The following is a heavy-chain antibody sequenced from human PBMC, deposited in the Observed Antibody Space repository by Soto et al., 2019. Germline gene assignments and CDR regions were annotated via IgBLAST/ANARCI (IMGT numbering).Heavy chain of an antibody. Sequence: SETLSLTCTVSGGSISSGGYYWTWIRQHPGKGLEWIGYNYYSGSTYYNPSLKSRVTISVDTSKNQFSLKLSSVTAADTAAYYCASSRPLVDGDCFFDYWGQGTLVTVSS. J-gene: IGHJ4*02. V-gene: IGHV4-39*01. D-gene: IGHD2-21*02. CDR2: NYYSGST. CDR3: ASSRPLVDGDCFFDY. CDR1: GGSISSGGYY.